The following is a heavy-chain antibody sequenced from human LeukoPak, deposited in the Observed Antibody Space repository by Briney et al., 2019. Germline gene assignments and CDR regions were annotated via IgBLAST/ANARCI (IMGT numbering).Heavy chain of an antibody. D-gene: IGHD3-10*01. CDR3: ARDRVPNAFDI. CDR1: GGSISSGSYY. J-gene: IGHJ3*02. CDR2: IYTSGST. V-gene: IGHV4-61*02. Sequence: PSETLSLTCTVSGGSISSGSYYWSWIRQPAGKGLEWIGRIYTSGSTNYNPSLKSRVTISVDTSKNQFSLKLSSVTAADTAVYYCARDRVPNAFDIWGQGTMVTVSS.